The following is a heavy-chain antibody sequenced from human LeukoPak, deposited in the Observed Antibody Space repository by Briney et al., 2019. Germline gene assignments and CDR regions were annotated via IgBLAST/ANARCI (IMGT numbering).Heavy chain of an antibody. Sequence: SGGSLRLSCAASGFTFSSDSMNWVRQAPGKGLEWVSYMSRTSRSIYYAGSGKSRFTISRDNAKYLLYLQMNSLRDDDTDVYYCARDVQGGYGSGTYFAFDMCGQGTVVTVSS. J-gene: IGHJ3*02. CDR1: GFTFSSDS. V-gene: IGHV3-48*02. CDR2: MSRTSRSI. CDR3: ARDVQGGYGSGTYFAFDM. D-gene: IGHD3-10*01.